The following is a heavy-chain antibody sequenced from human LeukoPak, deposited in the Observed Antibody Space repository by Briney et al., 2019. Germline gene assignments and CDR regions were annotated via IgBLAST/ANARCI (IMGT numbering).Heavy chain of an antibody. J-gene: IGHJ4*02. CDR1: GFTFSSYS. Sequence: GGSLRLSCAASGFTFSSYSMNWVRQAPGKGLEWVSYISSSSSTIYYADSVKGRFTISRDNAKNSLYLQMNSLRAEDTAVYYCARDSTTAALDYWGQGTLVTVSS. V-gene: IGHV3-48*01. CDR3: ARDSTTAALDY. D-gene: IGHD4-11*01. CDR2: ISSSSSTI.